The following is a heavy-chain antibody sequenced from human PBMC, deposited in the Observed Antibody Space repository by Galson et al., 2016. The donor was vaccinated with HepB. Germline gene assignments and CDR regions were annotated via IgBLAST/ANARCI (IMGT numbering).Heavy chain of an antibody. CDR3: AGIGEATLVRGATGAFDI. Sequence: QSGAEVKKPGESLKISCTGSGYNFINFWIGWVRQMPGKGLEWMGLFYPGDSDATYSPSFEGQVTISVDKSNSTAYLQWSSLKASDTAMYYCAGIGEATLVRGATGAFDIWGQVTMVIVSS. CDR1: GYNFINFW. J-gene: IGHJ3*02. V-gene: IGHV5-51*01. D-gene: IGHD3-10*01. CDR2: FYPGDSDA.